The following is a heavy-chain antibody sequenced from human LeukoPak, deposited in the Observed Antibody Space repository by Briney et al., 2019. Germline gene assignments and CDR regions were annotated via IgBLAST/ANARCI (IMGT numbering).Heavy chain of an antibody. Sequence: GGSLGLSCAASGFTFISYAMTWVRQAPGKGLEWVSFISGSGDSTYYADSVKGRFTISRDNSKNTLYLQMNSLRAEDTAVYYCAKETSNWYGEGPEVWGKGTTVTVSS. CDR1: GFTFISYA. CDR2: ISGSGDST. V-gene: IGHV3-23*01. J-gene: IGHJ6*04. CDR3: AKETSNWYGEGPEV. D-gene: IGHD6-13*01.